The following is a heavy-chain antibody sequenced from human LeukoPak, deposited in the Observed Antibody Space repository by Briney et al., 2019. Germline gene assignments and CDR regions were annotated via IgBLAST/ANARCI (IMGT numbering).Heavy chain of an antibody. J-gene: IGHJ4*02. CDR1: GFTFSSYA. CDR3: VKDSSGWYGYFDY. CDR2: ISSNGGST. Sequence: WGSLRLSCSASGFTFSSYAMHWVRQAPGKGLEYVSAISSNGGSTYYADSVKGRFTISRDNSKNTLYLQMSSLRAEDTAVYYCVKDSSGWYGYFDYWGQGTLVTVSS. V-gene: IGHV3-64D*06. D-gene: IGHD6-19*01.